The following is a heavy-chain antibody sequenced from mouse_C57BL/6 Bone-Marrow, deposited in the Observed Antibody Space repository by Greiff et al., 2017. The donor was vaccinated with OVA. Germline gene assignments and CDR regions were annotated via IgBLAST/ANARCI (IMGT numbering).Heavy chain of an antibody. CDR3: ARERLGRAMDY. CDR2: IYPGDGDT. V-gene: IGHV1-82*01. CDR1: GYAFSSSW. D-gene: IGHD4-1*01. Sequence: VQVGEAGPELVKPGGSVTLSFNSSGYAFSSSWMNWVKQRPGKGLEWIGRIYPGDGDTNYNGKFKGKATLTADKSSSTAYMQLSSLTSEDSAVYFCARERLGRAMDYWGQGTSVTVSS. J-gene: IGHJ4*01.